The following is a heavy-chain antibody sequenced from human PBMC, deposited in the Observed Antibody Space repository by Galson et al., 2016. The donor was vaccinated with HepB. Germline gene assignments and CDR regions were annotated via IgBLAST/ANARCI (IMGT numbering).Heavy chain of an antibody. CDR2: IKRDGSHK. D-gene: IGHD5-12*01. CDR1: GFRFSDYW. J-gene: IGHJ3*02. CDR3: AKDTHDYRRSNNYWGAFDI. V-gene: IGHV3-7*03. Sequence: SLRLSCAASGFRFSDYWMAWVRQAPGKGLEWVADIKRDGSHKEYAESVRGRFTISRDNAEASVYLQMNSLRAEDTAIYYCAKDTHDYRRSNNYWGAFDIWGQGTVVTVSS.